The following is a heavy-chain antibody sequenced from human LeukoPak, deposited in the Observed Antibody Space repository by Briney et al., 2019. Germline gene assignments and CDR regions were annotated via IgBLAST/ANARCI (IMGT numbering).Heavy chain of an antibody. CDR2: IYTSGST. CDR1: GGSISSYY. CDR3: ASHPHTYYDFWSGYQTRGYYFDY. J-gene: IGHJ4*02. V-gene: IGHV4-4*07. Sequence: SETLSLTCTVSGGSISSYYWSWIRQPAGKGLEWIGRIYTSGSTNYNPSLKSRVTMSVDTSKNQFSLKLSSVTAADTAVYYCASHPHTYYDFWSGYQTRGYYFDYWGQGTLVTVSS. D-gene: IGHD3-3*01.